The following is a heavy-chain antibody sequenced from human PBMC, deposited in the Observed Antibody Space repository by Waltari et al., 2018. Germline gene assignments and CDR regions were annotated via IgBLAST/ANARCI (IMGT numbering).Heavy chain of an antibody. V-gene: IGHV4-30-4*08. CDR1: GGSISSGDYY. D-gene: IGHD4-17*01. J-gene: IGHJ2*01. CDR3: ARRGMTTVSYWYFDL. Sequence: QVQLQESGPGLVKPSQTLSLTCTVSGGSISSGDYYWSWIRQPPGKGLEWIGYIYYSGSTYYNPSLKSRVTISVDTSKNQFSLKLSSVTAADTAVYYCARRGMTTVSYWYFDLWGRGTLVTVSS. CDR2: IYYSGST.